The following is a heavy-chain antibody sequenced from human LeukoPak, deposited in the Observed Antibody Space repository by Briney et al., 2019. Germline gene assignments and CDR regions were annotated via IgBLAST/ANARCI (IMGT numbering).Heavy chain of an antibody. D-gene: IGHD1-26*01. V-gene: IGHV3-23*01. Sequence: GGSLRLSCAASGFSFSSSAMSWVRQAPGKGLEWVSGISPNGVITYYADSVKGRFTISRDNSKGTVSLQMNSLRPEDAAVYFCASMWEGGYWGQGTLVTVSS. J-gene: IGHJ4*02. CDR3: ASMWEGGY. CDR1: GFSFSSSA. CDR2: ISPNGVIT.